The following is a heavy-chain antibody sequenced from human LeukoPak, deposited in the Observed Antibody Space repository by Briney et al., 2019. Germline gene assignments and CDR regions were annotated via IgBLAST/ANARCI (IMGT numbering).Heavy chain of an antibody. V-gene: IGHV1-18*01. CDR1: GYTFTSYG. Sequence: GASVKVSCKASGYTFTSYGISWVRQAPGQGLEWMGWISAYNGNTNYAQKLQGRVTMTTDTSTSTAYMELRSLRSDDTAVHYCARACSSTSCLYYYGMDVWGQGTTVTVSS. J-gene: IGHJ6*02. D-gene: IGHD2-2*01. CDR3: ARACSSTSCLYYYGMDV. CDR2: ISAYNGNT.